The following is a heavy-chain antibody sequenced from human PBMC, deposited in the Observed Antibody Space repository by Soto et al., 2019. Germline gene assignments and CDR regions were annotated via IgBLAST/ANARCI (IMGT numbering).Heavy chain of an antibody. D-gene: IGHD2-2*01. J-gene: IGHJ4*02. CDR1: GFTVSSNY. CDR2: LYSGGST. CDR3: ARDSRNRNFFDY. Sequence: GGSLRLSCAASGFTVSSNYMTWIRQAPGKGLEWVSVLYSGGSTYYADSVKGRFTIFRGNSKNTLYLQMNSLRAEDTALYYCARDSRNRNFFDYWGQGTPVTVSS. V-gene: IGHV3-53*01.